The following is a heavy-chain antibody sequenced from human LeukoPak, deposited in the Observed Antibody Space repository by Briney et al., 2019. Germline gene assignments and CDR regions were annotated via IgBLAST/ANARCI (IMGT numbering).Heavy chain of an antibody. CDR2: INHSGST. Sequence: SETLSLTCAVYGGSLSGYYWSWIRQPPGKGLEWIGEINHSGSTNYNPSLKSRVTISVDTSKNQFSLELSSVTAADTALYYCARNSGSGKNWFDPWGQGTLVTVSS. CDR3: ARNSGSGKNWFDP. CDR1: GGSLSGYY. J-gene: IGHJ5*02. V-gene: IGHV4-34*01. D-gene: IGHD3-10*01.